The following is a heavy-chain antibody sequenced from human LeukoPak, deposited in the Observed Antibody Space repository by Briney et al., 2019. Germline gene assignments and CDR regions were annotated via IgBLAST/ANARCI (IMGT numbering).Heavy chain of an antibody. Sequence: SETLSLTCAVYGGSFSGYYWSWIRQPPGKGLEWIGEINHSGSTNYNPSLTSRVTISVDTSKNQFSLKLSSVTAADTAVYYCARQRGYYDSSGYYFFSSWFDYWDQGTLVTVSS. CDR2: INHSGST. V-gene: IGHV4-34*01. CDR3: ARQRGYYDSSGYYFFSSWFDY. J-gene: IGHJ4*02. CDR1: GGSFSGYY. D-gene: IGHD3-22*01.